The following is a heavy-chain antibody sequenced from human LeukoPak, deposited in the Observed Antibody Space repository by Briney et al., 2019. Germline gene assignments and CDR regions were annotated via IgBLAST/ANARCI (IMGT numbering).Heavy chain of an antibody. CDR2: INSDGSIT. Sequence: PGGSLRLSCAASGFTFSNDWMHWVRQAPGKGLVWVSRINSDGSITDYADSVKGRFTMSRDNAKNTLYLQVNTLRPEDTAVYYCATSDYDSRYYFDFWGQGTLVTVSS. CDR3: ATSDYDSRYYFDF. CDR1: GFTFSNDW. J-gene: IGHJ4*02. V-gene: IGHV3-74*01. D-gene: IGHD3-3*01.